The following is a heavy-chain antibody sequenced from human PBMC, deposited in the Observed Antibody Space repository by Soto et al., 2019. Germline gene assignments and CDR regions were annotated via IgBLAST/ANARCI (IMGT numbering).Heavy chain of an antibody. J-gene: IGHJ4*02. Sequence: PSETQSLTCNVSGGTIRNSDYYWGWIRQPPGKGLEWIGSIYYTGNTYYNPSLKSRVTISVDTSKNQFSLKLGSVTAADTAVYFCERHSIWLLLSDYWGQGTLVTVSS. CDR2: IYYTGNT. CDR1: GGTIRNSDYY. CDR3: ERHSIWLLLSDY. D-gene: IGHD3-22*01. V-gene: IGHV4-39*01.